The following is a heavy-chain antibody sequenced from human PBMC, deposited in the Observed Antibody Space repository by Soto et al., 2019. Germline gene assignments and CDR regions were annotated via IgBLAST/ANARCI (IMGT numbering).Heavy chain of an antibody. Sequence: GASVKVSCKASGGTFSSYAISWVRQAPGQGLEWMGGIIPIFGTANYAQKFQGRVTITADESTSTAYMELSSLRSEDTAAYYCAGGGEGTEGRDIVVVPAATGLKGMDVWGQGTTVTVSS. D-gene: IGHD2-2*01. J-gene: IGHJ6*02. V-gene: IGHV1-69*13. CDR3: AGGGEGTEGRDIVVVPAATGLKGMDV. CDR2: IIPIFGTA. CDR1: GGTFSSYA.